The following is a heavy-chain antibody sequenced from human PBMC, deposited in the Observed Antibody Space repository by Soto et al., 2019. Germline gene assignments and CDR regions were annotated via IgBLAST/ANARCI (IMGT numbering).Heavy chain of an antibody. J-gene: IGHJ6*02. Sequence: EVQLVESGGGLVQPGGSLKLSCAASGFTFSGSAMHWVRQASGKGLEWVGRIRSKANSYATAYAASVKGRFTISRDDSXXTEYLQMNSLKTEDTAVYYCIRRLMVRGASYGMDVWGQGTTVTVSS. V-gene: IGHV3-73*01. CDR3: IRRLMVRGASYGMDV. CDR2: IRSKANSYAT. CDR1: GFTFSGSA. D-gene: IGHD3-10*01.